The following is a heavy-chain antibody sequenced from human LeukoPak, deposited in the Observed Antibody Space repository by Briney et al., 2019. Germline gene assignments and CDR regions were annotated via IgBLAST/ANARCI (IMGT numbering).Heavy chain of an antibody. V-gene: IGHV4-31*03. CDR3: ARDSGSVGFDSVQGIDV. CDR2: ISYSGST. Sequence: PSETLSLTCTVSGGSISSGGYYWSWIRQHPGKGLEWIGYISYSGSTYYNPSLKGRPTISVDSSKNQFSLRLTSVTAADTAVYFCARDSGSVGFDSVQGIDVWGQGTTVIVSS. D-gene: IGHD3-10*01. J-gene: IGHJ6*02. CDR1: GGSISSGGYY.